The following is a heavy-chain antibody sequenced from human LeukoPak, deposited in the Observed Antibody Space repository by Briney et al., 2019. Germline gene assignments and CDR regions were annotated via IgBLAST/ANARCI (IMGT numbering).Heavy chain of an antibody. CDR3: ARDLGVGSSRYYYYYYMDV. Sequence: ASVKVSCKASGYTFTGYYIHWVRQAPGQGLEWMGWINPNSGGTNYAQKFQGRVTMTRDTSISTAYMELSRLRSDDTAVYYCARDLGVGSSRYYYYYYMDVWGKGTTVTVSS. CDR1: GYTFTGYY. CDR2: INPNSGGT. J-gene: IGHJ6*03. V-gene: IGHV1-2*02. D-gene: IGHD6-13*01.